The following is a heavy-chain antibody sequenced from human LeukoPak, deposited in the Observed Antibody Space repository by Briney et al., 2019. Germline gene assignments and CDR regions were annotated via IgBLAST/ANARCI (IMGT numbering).Heavy chain of an antibody. D-gene: IGHD3-10*01. CDR2: IYSGGST. Sequence: GGSLRLSCAASGFTVSSNYMSWVRRAPGKGLEWVSVIYSGGSTYYADSVKGRFTISRDNSKNTLYLQMNSLRAEDTAVYYCATEVYGSGSRHAFDIWGQGTLVTVSS. CDR3: ATEVYGSGSRHAFDI. J-gene: IGHJ3*02. V-gene: IGHV3-66*01. CDR1: GFTVSSNY.